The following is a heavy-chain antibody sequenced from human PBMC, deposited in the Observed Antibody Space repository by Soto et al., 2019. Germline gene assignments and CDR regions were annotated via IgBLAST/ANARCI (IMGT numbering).Heavy chain of an antibody. CDR1: GFSFNNAW. Sequence: EAQLVQSGGGLVKPGGSLRLSCAASGFSFNNAWMNWVRQAPGKGLEWVGRIKSKADGETTDYAALVKGRFTISRDDSKHTLYLQMNSLKTEDTAVYYCSTSIHTWGQGTLVTVSS. J-gene: IGHJ5*02. CDR2: IKSKADGETT. D-gene: IGHD5-18*01. CDR3: STSIHT. V-gene: IGHV3-15*07.